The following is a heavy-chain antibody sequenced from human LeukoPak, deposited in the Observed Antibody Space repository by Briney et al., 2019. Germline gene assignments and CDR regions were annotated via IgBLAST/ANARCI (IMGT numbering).Heavy chain of an antibody. CDR1: GFTFSSYA. CDR2: ISYDGSNK. Sequence: PGRSLRLSCAASGFTFSSYAMHWVRQAPGKGLEWVAVISYDGSNKYYADSVKGRFTISRDNSKNTLHLQMNSLRAEDTAVYYCARGDLLTFDYWGQGTLVTVSS. D-gene: IGHD2-21*02. V-gene: IGHV3-30*01. J-gene: IGHJ4*02. CDR3: ARGDLLTFDY.